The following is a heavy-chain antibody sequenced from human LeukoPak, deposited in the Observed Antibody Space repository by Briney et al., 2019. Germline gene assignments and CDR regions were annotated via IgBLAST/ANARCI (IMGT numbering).Heavy chain of an antibody. CDR1: GYTFTSYG. V-gene: IGHV1-18*01. D-gene: IGHD4-17*01. CDR3: ARVHDYGDYYGMDV. J-gene: IGHJ6*02. Sequence: ASVKVSCKASGYTFTSYGISWVRQAPGQGLEWMGWISAYNGNTNYAQKLQGRVTMTTDTSTSTAYMERRSLRSDDTAVYYCARVHDYGDYYGMDVWGQGTTVTVSS. CDR2: ISAYNGNT.